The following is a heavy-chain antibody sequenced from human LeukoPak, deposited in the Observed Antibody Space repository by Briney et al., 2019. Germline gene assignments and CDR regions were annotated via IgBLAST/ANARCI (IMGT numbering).Heavy chain of an antibody. CDR3: ARGGLARNYDFWSGYYWALFAY. V-gene: IGHV4-34*01. Sequence: PSETLSLTCAVYGGSFSGYYWSWIRQPPGKGLEWIGEINHNGSTNYNPSLKSRVTISVDTSKNQFSLKLSSVTAADTAVYYCARGGLARNYDFWSGYYWALFAYWGQGTLVTVSS. CDR1: GGSFSGYY. D-gene: IGHD3-3*01. CDR2: INHNGST. J-gene: IGHJ4*02.